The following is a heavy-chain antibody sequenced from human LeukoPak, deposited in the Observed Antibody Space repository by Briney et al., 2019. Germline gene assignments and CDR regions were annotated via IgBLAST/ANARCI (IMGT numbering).Heavy chain of an antibody. Sequence: ASVKVSCKASGYTFTSYAVHWVRQAPGQRLEWMGWVTTGNGNTMYSQKFQGRVTFTRDTSASTAYMDLRGLRSEDTAVYYCTIVDYVDYWGQGTLVTVSS. CDR1: GYTFTSYA. J-gene: IGHJ4*02. CDR3: TIVDYVDY. V-gene: IGHV1-3*04. CDR2: VTTGNGNT.